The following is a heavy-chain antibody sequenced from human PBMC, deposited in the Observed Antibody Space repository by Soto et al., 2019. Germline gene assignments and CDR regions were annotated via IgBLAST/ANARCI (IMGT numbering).Heavy chain of an antibody. CDR1: GYTFTNYG. CDR3: ARTITMIFLAPGH. Sequence: QVHLVQSGAEVTKPGASVKVSCKASGYTFTNYGINWVRPAPGQGREWMGWISAHSGDTKYAQRFRDRVTMTTQTSTATAYRELRSLTSDDTGVYYWARTITMIFLAPGHWGQKTLVTVSS. J-gene: IGHJ4*02. CDR2: ISAHSGDT. D-gene: IGHD3-22*01. V-gene: IGHV1-18*01.